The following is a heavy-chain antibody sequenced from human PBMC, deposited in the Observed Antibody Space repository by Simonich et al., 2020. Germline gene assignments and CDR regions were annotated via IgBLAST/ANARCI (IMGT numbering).Heavy chain of an antibody. CDR3: ATNSPSRWGYQNFDY. D-gene: IGHD2-21*01. Sequence: QVQLVQSGAEVKKPGASVKVSCKVSGYTLHGLSMHWVRQAPGKGLEWIGGFDPGDGETIYAQKFQGRVTMTEDTSTDTAYMELSSLRSEDTAVYYCATNSPSRWGYQNFDYWGQGTLVTVSS. V-gene: IGHV1-24*01. CDR2: FDPGDGET. CDR1: GYTLHGLS. J-gene: IGHJ4*02.